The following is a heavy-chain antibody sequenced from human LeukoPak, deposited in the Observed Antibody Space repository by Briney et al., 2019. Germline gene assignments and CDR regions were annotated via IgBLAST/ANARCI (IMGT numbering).Heavy chain of an antibody. CDR3: ARGGRQQLVRYFDY. Sequence: PGRSLRLSCAASGFTFSSYGMHWVRQAPGKGLEWVAVIWYDGSNKYYADSVKGRFTISRDNSKNTLYLQMNSLRAEDTAVYYCARGGRQQLVRYFDYWGQGTLVTVSS. D-gene: IGHD6-13*01. J-gene: IGHJ4*02. CDR1: GFTFSSYG. V-gene: IGHV3-33*01. CDR2: IWYDGSNK.